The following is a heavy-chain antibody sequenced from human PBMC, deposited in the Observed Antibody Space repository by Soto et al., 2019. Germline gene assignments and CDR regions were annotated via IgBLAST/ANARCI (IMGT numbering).Heavy chain of an antibody. CDR3: ARHGGIVVVPAAIYYYYYMDV. Sequence: PSETLSLTCTVSGGSISSSSSYWGWIRQPPGKGLEWVGSIYYLGNTYYNPSLKSRVTISVDPSKNQFSLKLSSVTAADTAVYYCARHGGIVVVPAAIYYYYYMDVWGKGTTVTVSS. CDR1: GGSISSSSSY. J-gene: IGHJ6*03. D-gene: IGHD2-2*01. CDR2: IYYLGNT. V-gene: IGHV4-39*01.